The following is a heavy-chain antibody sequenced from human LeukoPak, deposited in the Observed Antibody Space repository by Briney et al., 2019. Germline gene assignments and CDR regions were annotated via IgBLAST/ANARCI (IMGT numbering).Heavy chain of an antibody. CDR1: GYTFTAYY. CDR3: AREIPYCSSTSCSDAFDI. V-gene: IGHV1-2*02. J-gene: IGHJ3*02. Sequence: ASVRVSCKASGYTFTAYYMHWVRQAPGQGLEWMGWINPSSGGTNYAQKFQGRITMTRDTSISTAYMELSRLRSDDTAVYYCAREIPYCSSTSCSDAFDIWGQGTMVTVSS. D-gene: IGHD2-2*01. CDR2: INPSSGGT.